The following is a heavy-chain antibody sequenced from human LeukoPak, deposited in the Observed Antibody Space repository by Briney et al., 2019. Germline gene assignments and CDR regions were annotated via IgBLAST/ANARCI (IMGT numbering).Heavy chain of an antibody. CDR3: AKTRYPGLELTIYYFDY. V-gene: IGHV3-15*07. CDR2: IRSKADGGTP. Sequence: GGSLRLSCAASGFSFSDAWMNWVRQAPGKGLEWVGHIRSKADGGTPDYIAPVKGRFTISRDDSKDTLYLQMNSLRAEDTAVYYCAKTRYPGLELTIYYFDYWGQGTLVTVSS. J-gene: IGHJ4*02. D-gene: IGHD1-7*01. CDR1: GFSFSDAW.